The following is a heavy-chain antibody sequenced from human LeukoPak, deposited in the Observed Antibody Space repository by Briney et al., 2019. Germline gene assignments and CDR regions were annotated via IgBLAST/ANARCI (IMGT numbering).Heavy chain of an antibody. J-gene: IGHJ5*02. CDR1: GYTFTSYA. CDR2: INTNTGNP. Sequence: ASVKVSCKASGYTFTSYAMNWVRQAPGQGLEWIGWINTNTGNPTYAQGFTGRFVFSLDTSVSTAYLQISSLKAEDTAVYYCARESGEDGDYVVGWFDPWGQGTLVTVSS. V-gene: IGHV7-4-1*02. D-gene: IGHD4-17*01. CDR3: ARESGEDGDYVVGWFDP.